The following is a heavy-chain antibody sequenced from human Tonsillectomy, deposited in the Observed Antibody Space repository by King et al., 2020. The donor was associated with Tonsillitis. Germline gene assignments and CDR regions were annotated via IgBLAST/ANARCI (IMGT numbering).Heavy chain of an antibody. CDR1: GYTFTSYG. CDR3: ARPLTKLRYFDWSSYYYGMDV. J-gene: IGHJ6*02. CDR2: ISAYNGNT. V-gene: IGHV1-18*04. Sequence: QLVQSGAEVKKPGASVKVSCKASGYTFTSYGISWVRQAPGQGLEWMGWISAYNGNTNYAQKLQGRVTMTTDTSTSTAYMELRSLRSDDTAVYYCARPLTKLRYFDWSSYYYGMDVWGQGTTVTVSS. D-gene: IGHD3-9*01.